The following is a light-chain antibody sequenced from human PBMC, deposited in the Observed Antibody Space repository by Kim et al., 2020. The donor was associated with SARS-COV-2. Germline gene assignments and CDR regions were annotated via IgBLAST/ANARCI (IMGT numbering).Light chain of an antibody. CDR2: ATS. CDR3: QQSYS. Sequence: DIQMTQSPSSLSASVGDRVTITCRASQTTSSYLNWYQQKPGKAPRVLIYATSTLQSGVPSRFSGSGSGTDFTLTISSLQPEDFATYYCQQSYSFGGGTKVEIK. CDR1: QTTSSY. J-gene: IGKJ4*01. V-gene: IGKV1-39*01.